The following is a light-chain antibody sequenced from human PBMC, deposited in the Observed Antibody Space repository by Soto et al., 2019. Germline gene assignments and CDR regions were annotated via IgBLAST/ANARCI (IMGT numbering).Light chain of an antibody. Sequence: VLTQSPGTLSLSPGDRATLSCRASQSVSSSYLAWYQQKPGQAPRLLIYGASSRATGIPDRLSGSGSGTDFTLTISRLEPEDFAVYYCQKYGSSPLTCGGGTKVDIK. J-gene: IGKJ4*01. CDR3: QKYGSSPLT. CDR1: QSVSSSY. CDR2: GAS. V-gene: IGKV3-20*01.